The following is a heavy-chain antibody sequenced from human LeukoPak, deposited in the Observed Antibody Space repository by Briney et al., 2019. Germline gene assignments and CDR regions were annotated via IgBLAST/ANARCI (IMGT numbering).Heavy chain of an antibody. CDR3: ASQKEPATSFDY. CDR1: GFTFGTYA. D-gene: IGHD1-14*01. Sequence: GGSLRLSCAASGFTFGTYAMHWVRQAPGKGLEWVAVISYDGREKYYADSLKGRFTISRDNSQNMYLQMNSLRTEDTAVYYCASQKEPATSFDYWGQGTLVTVSS. V-gene: IGHV3-30*04. J-gene: IGHJ4*02. CDR2: ISYDGREK.